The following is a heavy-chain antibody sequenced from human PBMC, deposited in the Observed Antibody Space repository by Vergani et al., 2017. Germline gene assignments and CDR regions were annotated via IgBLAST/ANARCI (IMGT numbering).Heavy chain of an antibody. Sequence: VQLQQWGAGLLKPSETLSLTCAVYGGSFSGYYWSWVRQAPGKGLEWVSGINWNGGSTGYADSVKGRFTISRDNAKNSLYLQMNSLRAEDTALYHCAKDTAYDSSGYDYWGQGTLVTVSS. J-gene: IGHJ4*02. CDR1: GGSFSGYY. CDR2: INWNGGST. D-gene: IGHD3-22*01. V-gene: IGHV3-20*01. CDR3: AKDTAYDSSGYDY.